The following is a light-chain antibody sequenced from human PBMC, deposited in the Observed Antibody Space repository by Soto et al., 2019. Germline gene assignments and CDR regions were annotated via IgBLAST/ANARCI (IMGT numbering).Light chain of an antibody. CDR2: EVS. CDR1: SSDVGGYDY. Sequence: QSALTQPPSASGSPGQSVTISCTGTSSDVGGYDYVSWYQQHPGKAPKVMIFEVSKRPSGVPDRFSGSKSANTASLTVSGLQAEDEADYYCTSYAGANTLVFGGGTKLTVL. CDR3: TSYAGANTLV. J-gene: IGLJ2*01. V-gene: IGLV2-8*01.